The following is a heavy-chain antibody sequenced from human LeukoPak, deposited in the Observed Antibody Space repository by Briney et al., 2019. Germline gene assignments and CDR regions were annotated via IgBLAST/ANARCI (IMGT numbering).Heavy chain of an antibody. J-gene: IGHJ6*04. CDR1: RLTISSHA. V-gene: IGHV3-23*01. D-gene: IGHD2-21*02. Sequence: PGGSLRLSCAASRLTISSHAMTWVRQAPGKGLEWVSAISGGGESTYYADSVKGRFTISRDNSKNTLYLQMNSLRAEDTAVYYCARVVRYLRGGDDLVDVWGKGTTVTVSS. CDR2: ISGGGEST. CDR3: ARVVRYLRGGDDLVDV.